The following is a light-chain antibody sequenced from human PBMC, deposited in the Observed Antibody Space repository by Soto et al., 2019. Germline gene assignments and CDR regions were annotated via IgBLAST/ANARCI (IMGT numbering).Light chain of an antibody. CDR3: QQYNNWPET. Sequence: EIVMMQSPATLSVSPGERATLSCRASQSVSSNLAWYQQKPGQAPRLLIYATSTRATAIPARFSGSGSGTEFTLTISSLQSEDFAVYYCQQYNNWPETFGQGTK. CDR2: ATS. V-gene: IGKV3-15*01. J-gene: IGKJ1*01. CDR1: QSVSSN.